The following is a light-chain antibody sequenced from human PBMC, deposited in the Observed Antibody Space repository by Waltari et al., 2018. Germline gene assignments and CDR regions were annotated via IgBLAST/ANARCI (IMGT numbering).Light chain of an antibody. V-gene: IGKV3-11*01. CDR2: DTS. CDR3: QQRRNWPLT. J-gene: IGKJ4*01. CDR1: QSVDMY. Sequence: SCRASQSVDMYVAWYQQRPGQAPRLLIYDTSNRATDIPARFSGSGSGTDFTLTISSLEPEDFAVYYCQQRRNWPLTFGGGTKVEIK.